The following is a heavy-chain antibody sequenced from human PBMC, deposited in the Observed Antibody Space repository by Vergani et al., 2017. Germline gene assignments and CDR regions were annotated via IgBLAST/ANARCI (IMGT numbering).Heavy chain of an antibody. CDR3: TKGSRGYTGYFFDY. J-gene: IGHJ4*02. Sequence: EVQLLESGGGLVQPGGSLRLPCEASGFSFPGYAMSWVRQAPGKGLEWVSSVSGSSATPYYADSVTRRFIISRDTSKNTLHLQMNSLRADDTAVYYCTKGSRGYTGYFFDYWGQGAMATVSS. V-gene: IGHV3-23*01. D-gene: IGHD5-12*01. CDR2: VSGSSATP. CDR1: GFSFPGYA.